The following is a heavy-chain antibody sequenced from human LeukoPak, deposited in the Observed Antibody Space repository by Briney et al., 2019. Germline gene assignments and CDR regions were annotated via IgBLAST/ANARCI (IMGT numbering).Heavy chain of an antibody. CDR2: ISGDGVSP. CDR1: GFTFNNYA. J-gene: IGHJ3*01. D-gene: IGHD4-17*01. V-gene: IGHV3-23*01. CDR3: TRHGAYGDYGT. Sequence: GGSLRLSCAASGFTFNNYALAWVRQTPEKGLECVSAISGDGVSPYYVDSVRGRFTISRDDSKNTAYLQMNSLKTEDTAVYYCTRHGAYGDYGTWGQGTMVTVSS.